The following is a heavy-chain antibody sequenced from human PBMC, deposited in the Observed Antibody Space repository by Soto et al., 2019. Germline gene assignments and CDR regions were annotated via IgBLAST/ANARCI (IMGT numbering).Heavy chain of an antibody. CDR1: GYTPTDLS. V-gene: IGHV1-24*01. CDR2: FDPEDGET. D-gene: IGHD4-17*01. J-gene: IGHJ4*02. CDR3: ATVFAKDVNGELDY. Sequence: GASVKVSCKVSGYTPTDLSMHWVRQAPGKGLEWMGGFDPEDGETIYAQKFQGRVTMTEDTSTDTAYMELSSLRSEDTAVYYCATVFAKDVNGELDYWGQGTLLTVSS.